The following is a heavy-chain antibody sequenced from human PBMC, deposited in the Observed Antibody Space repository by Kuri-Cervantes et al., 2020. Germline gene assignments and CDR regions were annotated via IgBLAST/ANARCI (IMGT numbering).Heavy chain of an antibody. CDR2: MNPNSGDT. D-gene: IGHD6-13*01. Sequence: ASVKVSCKASGYTFTSYDINWVRQATGQGLEWMGWMNPNSGDTGYAQKLQGRVTMTTDTSTSTAYMELRSLRSDDTAVYYCARLEIAAPYGMDVWGQGTTVTVSS. V-gene: IGHV1-8*01. CDR1: GYTFTSYD. CDR3: ARLEIAAPYGMDV. J-gene: IGHJ6*02.